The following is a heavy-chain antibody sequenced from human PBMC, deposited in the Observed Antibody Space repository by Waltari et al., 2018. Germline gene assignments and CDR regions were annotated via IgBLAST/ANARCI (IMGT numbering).Heavy chain of an antibody. J-gene: IGHJ4*02. D-gene: IGHD3-3*01. CDR1: GFTFSSYS. V-gene: IGHV3-21*01. CDR2: ISSSSSYI. Sequence: EVQLVESGGGLVKPGGSLRLSCAASGFTFSSYSRNWVRQAPGKGLEWVSYISSSSSYIYYADLVKGRFTISRDNAKNSVYLQMNSLRAEDTAVYYCARDQGPYDFWSGDFDYWGQGTLVTVSS. CDR3: ARDQGPYDFWSGDFDY.